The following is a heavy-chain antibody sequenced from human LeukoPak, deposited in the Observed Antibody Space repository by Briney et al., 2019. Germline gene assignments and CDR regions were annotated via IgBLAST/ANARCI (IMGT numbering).Heavy chain of an antibody. CDR1: GFTFTSHW. CDR2: IKQDGSEQ. CDR3: ARESDAFDV. J-gene: IGHJ3*01. V-gene: IGHV3-7*01. Sequence: GGSLRLSCAASGFTFTSHWMIWVRQAPGKGLEWVANIKQDGSEQYYVDSVKGRFTISRDNAKNSLYLQMDSLRAEDTAVYHCARESDAFDVWGQGTMVTVSS.